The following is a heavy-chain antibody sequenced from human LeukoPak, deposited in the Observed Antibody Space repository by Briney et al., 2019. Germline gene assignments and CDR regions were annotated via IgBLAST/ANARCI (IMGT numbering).Heavy chain of an antibody. Sequence: PSETLSLTCAVYGGSFSGYYWSWIRQPPGKGLEWIGEINHSGSTNYNPSLKSRVTISVDTSNNQFSLKLSSVTAADTAVYYCAAISLYCSGGSCYSPTFDYWGQGTLVTVSS. CDR3: AAISLYCSGGSCYSPTFDY. V-gene: IGHV4-34*01. CDR2: INHSGST. CDR1: GGSFSGYY. J-gene: IGHJ4*02. D-gene: IGHD2-15*01.